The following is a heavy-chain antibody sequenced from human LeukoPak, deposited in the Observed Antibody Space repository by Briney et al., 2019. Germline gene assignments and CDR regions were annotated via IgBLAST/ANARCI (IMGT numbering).Heavy chain of an antibody. CDR2: INPNSGGT. CDR3: AREMNYYDSSGYYLTYMDV. D-gene: IGHD3-22*01. CDR1: GYTFTAYY. V-gene: IGHV1-2*06. Sequence: PLASVKVSCKASGYTFTAYYIHWVRQAPGQGLEWMGRINPNSGGTNYAQKFQGRVTMTRDTSISTAYMELSRLRSDDTAVYYCAREMNYYDSSGYYLTYMDVWGKGTTVTVS. J-gene: IGHJ6*03.